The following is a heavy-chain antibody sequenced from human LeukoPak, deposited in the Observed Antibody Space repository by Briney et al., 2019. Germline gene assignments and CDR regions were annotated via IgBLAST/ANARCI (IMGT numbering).Heavy chain of an antibody. J-gene: IGHJ3*02. V-gene: IGHV3-53*01. Sequence: GGSLRLSCAASGFTVSSNDMNWVRQAPGKGLEWVSLLYSGGNTYSADSVKGRVTISRDNSKNTLYLQLNSLRVEDTAVYYCVGAMRGAFDIWGQGTLVTVSS. CDR1: GFTVSSND. CDR3: VGAMRGAFDI. CDR2: LYSGGNT.